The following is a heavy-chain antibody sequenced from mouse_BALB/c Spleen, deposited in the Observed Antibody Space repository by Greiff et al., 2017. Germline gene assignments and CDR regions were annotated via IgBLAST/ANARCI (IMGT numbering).Heavy chain of an antibody. Sequence: EVQLQQSGAELVRPGALVKLSCKASGFNIKDYYMHWVKQRPEQGLEWIGWIDPENGNTIYDPKFQGKASITADTSSNTAYLQLSSLTSEDTAVYYCARAHYYGSTHFDYWGQGTTLTVSS. D-gene: IGHD1-1*01. J-gene: IGHJ2*01. V-gene: IGHV14-1*02. CDR3: ARAHYYGSTHFDY. CDR1: GFNIKDYY. CDR2: IDPENGNT.